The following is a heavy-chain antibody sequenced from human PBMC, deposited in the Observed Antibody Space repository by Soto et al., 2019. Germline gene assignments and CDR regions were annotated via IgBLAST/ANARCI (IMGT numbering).Heavy chain of an antibody. J-gene: IGHJ5*02. CDR3: AREADYVNWFDP. V-gene: IGHV3-48*01. D-gene: IGHD4-17*01. Sequence: EVQLVESGGGLVQPGGSLRLSCAASGFTFRSYSMNWVLQAPGKGLEWVSYISSSSSTIYYADSVKGRFTISRDNAKNSLYLHMNSLRAEDTAVYYCAREADYVNWFDPWGQGTLVTVSS. CDR1: GFTFRSYS. CDR2: ISSSSSTI.